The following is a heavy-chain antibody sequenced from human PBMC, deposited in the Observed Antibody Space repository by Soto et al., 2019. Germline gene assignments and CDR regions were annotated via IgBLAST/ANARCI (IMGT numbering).Heavy chain of an antibody. CDR3: ASTLGATALDY. D-gene: IGHD1-26*01. J-gene: IGHJ4*02. CDR1: GGTLSSYT. CDR2: IIPNLGKT. Sequence: ASVKVSCKASGGTLSSYTFSWVRQAPGQGLEWMGRIIPNLGKTNYAQKFQGRVTIITDTSTSTAYMELRSLRSDDTAVYYCASTLGATALDYWGQGTLVTVSS. V-gene: IGHV1-69*02.